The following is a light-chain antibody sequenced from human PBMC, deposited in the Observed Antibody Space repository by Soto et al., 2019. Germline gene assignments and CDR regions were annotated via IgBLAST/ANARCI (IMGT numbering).Light chain of an antibody. J-gene: IGKJ1*01. V-gene: IGKV3-20*01. Sequence: DIVLTQSPGTLSLSPGERATLSCRASETVSSSSLAWYQQKPGQAPRLLIYGASSRATGIPDRFSGSGSGTDFTLTISRLEPEDFAVYYCQQYGSSRTFGQGTKVDIK. CDR3: QQYGSSRT. CDR1: ETVSSSS. CDR2: GAS.